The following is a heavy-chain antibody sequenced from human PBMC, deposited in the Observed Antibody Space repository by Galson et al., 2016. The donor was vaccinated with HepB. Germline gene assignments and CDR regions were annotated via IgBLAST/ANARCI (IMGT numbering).Heavy chain of an antibody. CDR3: AKWSTVTPVALDY. CDR1: GFTFSSYA. Sequence: SLRLSCAASGFTFSSYAMNWVRQAPGKGLEWVSAIPGNDGRTFSADSVKGRFTISRDNSKNTLYLQMNSLRVEDTAIYYCAKWSTVTPVALDYWGQGTLVAVSS. CDR2: IPGNDGRT. D-gene: IGHD4-17*01. J-gene: IGHJ4*02. V-gene: IGHV3-23*01.